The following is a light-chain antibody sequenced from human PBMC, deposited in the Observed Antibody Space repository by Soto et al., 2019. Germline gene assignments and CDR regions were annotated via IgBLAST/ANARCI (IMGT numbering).Light chain of an antibody. CDR1: SSDVGGYNY. V-gene: IGLV2-14*01. CDR2: EVS. Sequence: ALTQPASVSGSPGQSITISCTGTSSDVGGYNYVSWYQQHPGKAPKLMIYEVSNRPSGVSNRFSGSKSGNTASLTISGLQAEDEADYYCSSYTSSSPYVFGTGTKLTVL. CDR3: SSYTSSSPYV. J-gene: IGLJ1*01.